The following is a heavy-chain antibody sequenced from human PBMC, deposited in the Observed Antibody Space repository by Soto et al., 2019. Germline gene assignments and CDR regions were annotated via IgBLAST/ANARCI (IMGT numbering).Heavy chain of an antibody. CDR1: GGTFSSYA. Sequence: VKVSCKASGGTFSSYAISWVRQAPGQGLEWMGGIIPIFGTANYAQKFQGGVTITADKSTSTAYMELSSLRSEDTAVYYCARGGRGRFLEWLSNTLYGMDVWGQGTTVTVSS. CDR2: IIPIFGTA. V-gene: IGHV1-69*06. D-gene: IGHD3-3*01. J-gene: IGHJ6*02. CDR3: ARGGRGRFLEWLSNTLYGMDV.